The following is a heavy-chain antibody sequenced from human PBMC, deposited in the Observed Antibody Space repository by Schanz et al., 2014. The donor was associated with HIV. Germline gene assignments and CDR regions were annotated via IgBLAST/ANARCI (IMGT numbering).Heavy chain of an antibody. V-gene: IGHV1-2*02. D-gene: IGHD6-13*01. CDR3: ARDKSGSSWYDS. CDR1: GGTFSRHA. CDR2: INPNSGGA. Sequence: QVQLVQSGAEVKKPGSSVKVSCKASGGTFSRHAINWVRQAPGQGLEWMGWINPNSGGANYAQKFQGRVTMTRDTSTSTVHIDLSSLTSEDTAVYYCARDKSGSSWYDSWGPGTHVTVSS. J-gene: IGHJ5*01.